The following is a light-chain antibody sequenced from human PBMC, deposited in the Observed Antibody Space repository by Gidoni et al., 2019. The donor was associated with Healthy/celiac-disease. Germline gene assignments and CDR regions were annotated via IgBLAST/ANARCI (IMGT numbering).Light chain of an antibody. J-gene: IGKJ1*01. CDR1: QSISSW. CDR2: KAS. CDR3: QQYNSYPWT. Sequence: DIQMTPSPSTLSASVGDRVTITCRASQSISSWLAGYQQKPGKAPKLLIYKASSLESGVPSRFSGSGSGTEFTLTISSLQPDDFATYYCQQYNSYPWTFGQGTKVEIK. V-gene: IGKV1-5*03.